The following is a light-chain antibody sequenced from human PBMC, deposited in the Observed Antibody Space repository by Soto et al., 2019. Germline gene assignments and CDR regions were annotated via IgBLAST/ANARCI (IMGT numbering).Light chain of an antibody. CDR1: QSVGGF. CDR2: DTS. CDR3: QHRSNWPHMYT. J-gene: IGKJ2*01. V-gene: IGKV3-11*01. Sequence: EIVLTQSPATLSLSPWQRATLSCRASQSVGGFLAWYQQKSGQAPRLLIYDTSKRVTGIPARFSGSVSGTDFTLTISSLEPEDCAVYHCQHRSNWPHMYTFGEGTKLQI.